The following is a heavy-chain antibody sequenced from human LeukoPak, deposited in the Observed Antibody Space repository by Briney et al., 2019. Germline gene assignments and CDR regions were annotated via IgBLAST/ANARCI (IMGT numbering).Heavy chain of an antibody. CDR1: GGSISSYY. CDR2: IYTSGST. D-gene: IGHD1-26*01. V-gene: IGHV4-4*07. Sequence: PTETLSLTCTVSGGSISSYYWNWIRQPAGKGLEWIGRIYTSGSTNYNPSLKTRVTMSVDTAKTQFSLKLSSLTAADTAVYYCARVGRIDYYYYGMDVWGQGTTVTVSS. J-gene: IGHJ6*02. CDR3: ARVGRIDYYYYGMDV.